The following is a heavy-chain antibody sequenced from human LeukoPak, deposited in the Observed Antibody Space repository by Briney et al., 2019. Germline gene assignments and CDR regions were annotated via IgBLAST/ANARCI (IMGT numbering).Heavy chain of an antibody. J-gene: IGHJ4*02. Sequence: ASVKVSCKASGYTFTSYDINWVRQATGQQLEWMGWMNPNSGNTGYALKFQGRVTMTRNTSISTAYMELCSLRSEDTAVYYCARGPPNWGFGYWGQGTLVTVSS. V-gene: IGHV1-8*01. CDR1: GYTFTSYD. D-gene: IGHD7-27*01. CDR2: MNPNSGNT. CDR3: ARGPPNWGFGY.